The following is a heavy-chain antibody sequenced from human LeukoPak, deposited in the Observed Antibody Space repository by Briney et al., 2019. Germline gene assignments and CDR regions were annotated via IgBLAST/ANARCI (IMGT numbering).Heavy chain of an antibody. V-gene: IGHV1-2*02. Sequence: ASVKVSCKASGYTFTGYYMHWVRQAPGQGLEWMGWINPNSGGTNYAQKFQGRVTMTRDTSISTAYMELSRLRSDDTAEYYCARGGELAANWFDPWGQGTLVTVSS. CDR1: GYTFTGYY. CDR2: INPNSGGT. CDR3: ARGGELAANWFDP. D-gene: IGHD1-26*01. J-gene: IGHJ5*02.